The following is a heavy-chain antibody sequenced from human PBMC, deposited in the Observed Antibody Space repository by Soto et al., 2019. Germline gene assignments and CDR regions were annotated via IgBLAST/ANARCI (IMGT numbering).Heavy chain of an antibody. Sequence: QVQLVESGGGVVQPGRSLRLSCAASGFTLSSYGMHWVRQAPGKGLEWVAVIWYDGSNKYYADSVKGRFTISRDNSKNTLYLQMNSLRAEDTAVYYCARDGGGYDILTGYSFDYWGQGTLVTVSS. V-gene: IGHV3-33*01. J-gene: IGHJ4*02. CDR1: GFTLSSYG. CDR3: ARDGGGYDILTGYSFDY. D-gene: IGHD3-9*01. CDR2: IWYDGSNK.